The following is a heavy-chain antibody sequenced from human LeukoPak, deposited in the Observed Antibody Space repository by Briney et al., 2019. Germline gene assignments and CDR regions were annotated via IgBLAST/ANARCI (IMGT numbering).Heavy chain of an antibody. Sequence: SQTLSLTCAISGDSVSSNSAAWNWIRQSPSRGLEWLGRTYYRYKWYNDYAVSVKSRITINPDTSKNQFSLQLNSVAPEDTAVYYCARDKGSSWYAVTDDFDYWGQGTLVTVSS. CDR3: ARDKGSSWYAVTDDFDY. D-gene: IGHD6-13*01. CDR1: GDSVSSNSAA. J-gene: IGHJ4*02. CDR2: TYYRYKWYN. V-gene: IGHV6-1*01.